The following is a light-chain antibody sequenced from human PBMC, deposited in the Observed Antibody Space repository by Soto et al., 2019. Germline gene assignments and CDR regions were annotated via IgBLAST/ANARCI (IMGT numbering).Light chain of an antibody. CDR3: QVWDSSSDLHVV. CDR2: YDN. Sequence: SYELTQPPSVSVAPGKTARITCGGNNIGSKSVHWYQQKPGQAPVLVIYYDNDRPSGIPERFSGSNSGNTATLTISRVEAGDEADYYCQVWDSSSDLHVVFGGGTTVTVL. J-gene: IGLJ2*01. V-gene: IGLV3-21*04. CDR1: NIGSKS.